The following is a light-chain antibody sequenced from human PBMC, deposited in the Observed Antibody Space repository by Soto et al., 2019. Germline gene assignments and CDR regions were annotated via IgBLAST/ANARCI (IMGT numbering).Light chain of an antibody. J-gene: IGKJ2*01. CDR3: QHYFSYPYA. Sequence: DIPMTQSPATLSASVGDTVSITCRASQSVLTWLAWYQQKPGKAPNLLIYKASRLRDGVPSRLSGSGSGTDFTLTISSLRPDDFASYFCQHYFSYPYAFGQGTKLEI. V-gene: IGKV1-5*03. CDR1: QSVLTW. CDR2: KAS.